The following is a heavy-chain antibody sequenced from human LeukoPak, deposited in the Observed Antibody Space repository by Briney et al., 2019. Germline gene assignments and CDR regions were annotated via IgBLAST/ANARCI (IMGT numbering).Heavy chain of an antibody. CDR3: ARGGGSYYELPFDY. CDR2: ISSNGGST. V-gene: IGHV3-64*01. D-gene: IGHD1-26*01. J-gene: IGHJ4*02. CDR1: GFTFSSYA. Sequence: PGGSLRLSCAASGFTFSSYAMHWVRQAPGKVLEYVSAISSNGGSTYYANSVKGRFTISRDNSKNTLYLQMGSLRAEDMAVYYCARGGGSYYELPFDYWGQGTLVTVSS.